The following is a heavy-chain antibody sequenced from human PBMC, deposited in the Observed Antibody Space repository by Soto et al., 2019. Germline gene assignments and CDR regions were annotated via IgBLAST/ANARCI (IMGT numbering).Heavy chain of an antibody. Sequence: SETLSLTCTVSGGSVSSGDYFWSWLRQSPGKRLEWIAYIYYSGSTNYNPSLKSRATISVDTSKSQVSLTLTSMTTADAALYYCARSPNYYYYGFDVWGQGTAVTVS. V-gene: IGHV4-61*08. D-gene: IGHD3-10*01. J-gene: IGHJ6*02. CDR3: ARSPNYYYYGFDV. CDR1: GGSVSSGDYF. CDR2: IYYSGST.